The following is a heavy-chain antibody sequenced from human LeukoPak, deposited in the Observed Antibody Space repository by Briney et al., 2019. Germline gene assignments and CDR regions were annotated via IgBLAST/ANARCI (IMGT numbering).Heavy chain of an antibody. CDR2: IWYDGSNK. CDR3: ARESHYDSSGTLAFDY. J-gene: IGHJ4*02. CDR1: GLTFSSYD. D-gene: IGHD3-22*01. V-gene: IGHV3-33*01. Sequence: PGRSLRLSCAASGLTFSSYDMYWVRQAPGKGLEWVAVIWYDGSNKYYADSVKGRFTISRDNSKNTLYLQMNSLRAEDTAVYYCARESHYDSSGTLAFDYWGQGTLVTVSS.